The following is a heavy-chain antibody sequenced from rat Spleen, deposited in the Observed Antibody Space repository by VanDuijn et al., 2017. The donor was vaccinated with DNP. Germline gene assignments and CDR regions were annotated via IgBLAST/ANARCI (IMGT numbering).Heavy chain of an antibody. CDR1: GYSITSNY. Sequence: EVQLQESGSGLVKPSQSLSLTCSVTGYSITSNYWAWIRKFPGNKMEWIGYINYSGRTGYNPSLKSRISITRDTSKNQFFLQLNSVTTEDTATYYCARWGYYYFDYWGQGVMVTISS. CDR2: INYSGRT. V-gene: IGHV3-1*01. J-gene: IGHJ2*01. D-gene: IGHD1-12*03. CDR3: ARWGYYYFDY.